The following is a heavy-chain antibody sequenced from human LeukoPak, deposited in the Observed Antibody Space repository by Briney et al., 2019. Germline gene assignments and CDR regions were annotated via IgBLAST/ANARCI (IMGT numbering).Heavy chain of an antibody. Sequence: SQTLSRTCAMSLDRVSSNSAAWDWIRQSPKRGREWLGRTYYRSKRYNDYAASVKSRINIKPDTSKNQFSLQLNSVTPEDTAVYYCARDQAGLDYWGQGTLVTVSS. CDR3: ARDQAGLDY. V-gene: IGHV6-1*01. J-gene: IGHJ4*02. D-gene: IGHD6-13*01. CDR1: LDRVSSNSAA. CDR2: TYYRSKRYN.